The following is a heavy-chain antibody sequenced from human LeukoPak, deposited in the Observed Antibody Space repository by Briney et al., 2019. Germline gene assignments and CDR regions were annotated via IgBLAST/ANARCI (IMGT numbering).Heavy chain of an antibody. Sequence: GESLKISCKGSGYRFTNYWIGWVRQMPGKGLEWMGRIDPSDSYTHYSPSFQGHVTISADKSISTAYLQWSSLKASDTAMYYCARLTDHRMVRGVIEYYFDYWGQGTLVTVSS. CDR2: IDPSDSYT. D-gene: IGHD3-10*01. J-gene: IGHJ4*02. CDR3: ARLTDHRMVRGVIEYYFDY. CDR1: GYRFTNYW. V-gene: IGHV5-10-1*01.